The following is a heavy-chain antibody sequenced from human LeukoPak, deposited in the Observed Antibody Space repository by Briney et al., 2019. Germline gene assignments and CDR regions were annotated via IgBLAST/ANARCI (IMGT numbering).Heavy chain of an antibody. CDR1: GGSISSYY. V-gene: IGHV4-59*01. D-gene: IGHD4-17*01. CDR3: ARDPRGDYGGVDY. J-gene: IGHJ4*02. CDR2: IYYSGST. Sequence: SETLSLTCTVSGGSISSYYWSWIRQPPGKGLEWIGYIYYSGSTNYNPSLKSRVTISVDTSKNQFSLKLSSVTAADTAVYYCARDPRGDYGGVDYWGQGTLVTVSS.